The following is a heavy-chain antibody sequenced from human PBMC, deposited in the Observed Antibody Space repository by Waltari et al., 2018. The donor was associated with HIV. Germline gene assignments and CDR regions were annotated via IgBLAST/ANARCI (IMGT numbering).Heavy chain of an antibody. CDR3: ARRAVTYYYGSGSYHP. J-gene: IGHJ5*02. D-gene: IGHD3-10*01. Sequence: QLQLQESGPGLVKPSETLSLTCTVSGGSISSSSYYWGWIRQPPGKGLEWIGSIYYSGSTYYNPSLKSRVTISVDTPKNQFSLKLSSVTAADTAVYYCARRAVTYYYGSGSYHPWGQGTLVTVSS. CDR2: IYYSGST. CDR1: GGSISSSSYY. V-gene: IGHV4-39*01.